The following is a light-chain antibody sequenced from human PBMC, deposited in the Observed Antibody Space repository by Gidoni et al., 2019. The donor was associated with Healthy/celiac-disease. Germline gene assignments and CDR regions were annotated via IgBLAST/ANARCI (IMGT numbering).Light chain of an antibody. V-gene: IGKV1-39*01. CDR3: QQSYSTPWT. Sequence: DIQITQSPSSLSPSVGDRVTITCRASQSISSYLNWYQQKPGKAPKLLIYAASSLQSGVPSRFSGSGSGTDFTLTISSLQPEDFATYYCQQSYSTPWTFXQXTKVEIK. J-gene: IGKJ1*01. CDR2: AAS. CDR1: QSISSY.